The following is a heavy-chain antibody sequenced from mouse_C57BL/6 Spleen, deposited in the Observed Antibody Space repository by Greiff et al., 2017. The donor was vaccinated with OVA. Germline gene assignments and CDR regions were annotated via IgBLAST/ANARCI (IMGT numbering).Heavy chain of an antibody. D-gene: IGHD1-1*01. CDR1: GYAFSSSW. CDR2: IYPGSGSI. CDR3: ARHEDGYYGSSYAWFAY. V-gene: IGHV1-62-2*01. Sequence: VQLQQSGPELVKPGASVKISCKASGYAFSSSWMNWVKQRPGKGLEWIGRIYPGSGSIKYNEKFKDKATLTADKSSSTVYMELSRLTSEDSAVYFCARHEDGYYGSSYAWFAYWGQGTLVTVSA. J-gene: IGHJ3*01.